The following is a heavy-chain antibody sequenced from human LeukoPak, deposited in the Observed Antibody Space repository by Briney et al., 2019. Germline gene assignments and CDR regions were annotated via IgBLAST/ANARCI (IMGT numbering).Heavy chain of an antibody. J-gene: IGHJ4*02. CDR1: GGSISSYY. CDR3: ARPGVEGSYYPY. CDR2: IYISGST. D-gene: IGHD3-10*01. V-gene: IGHV4-4*07. Sequence: SETLSLTCTVSGGSISSYYWSWIRQPAGKGLEWIGRIYISGSTNYNPSLKSRVTMSVDTSKNQFSLKLSSVTAADTAVYYCARPGVEGSYYPYWGQGTLVTVSS.